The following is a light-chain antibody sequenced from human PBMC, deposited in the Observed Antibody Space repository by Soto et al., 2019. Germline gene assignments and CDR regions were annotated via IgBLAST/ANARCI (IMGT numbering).Light chain of an antibody. V-gene: IGKV1-5*01. J-gene: IGKJ1*01. CDR2: HTS. CDR1: QSVSTW. CDR3: QQYHAFPWT. Sequence: DIQMTQSPSTLSASVGARVTITCRASQSVSTWLAWHQQKPGKAPKLLIYHTSSLEGGVPSRFSASGFGLDFTLTISSMQPDDFATYHCQQYHAFPWTFGQGTNVEIK.